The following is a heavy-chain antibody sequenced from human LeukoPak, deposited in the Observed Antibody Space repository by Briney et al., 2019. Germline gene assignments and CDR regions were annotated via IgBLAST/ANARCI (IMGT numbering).Heavy chain of an antibody. CDR1: GYSISSGYY. J-gene: IGHJ4*02. CDR3: ASGSGSDDY. Sequence: SETLSLTCTVSGYSISSGYYWGWIRQPPGKGLEWIGSIYHSGSTYYNPSLKSRVTISVDTSKNQFSLKLSSVTAADTAVYYCASGSGSDDYWGQGTLVTVSS. V-gene: IGHV4-38-2*02. D-gene: IGHD3-10*01. CDR2: IYHSGST.